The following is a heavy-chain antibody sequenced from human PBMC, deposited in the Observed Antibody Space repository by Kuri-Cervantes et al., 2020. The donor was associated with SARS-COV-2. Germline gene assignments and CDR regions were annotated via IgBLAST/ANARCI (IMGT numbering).Heavy chain of an antibody. J-gene: IGHJ4*02. CDR3: ARGSRLGATL. D-gene: IGHD3-3*01. CDR1: GGSFSGYY. CDR2: INHSGST. V-gene: IGHV4-34*01. Sequence: GSLRLSCAVYGGSFSGYYWSWIRQPPGKGLEWIGEINHSGSTNYNPSLKSRVTISVDTSKSQFSLKLSSVTAADTAVYYCARGSRLGATLWGQGTLVTVSS.